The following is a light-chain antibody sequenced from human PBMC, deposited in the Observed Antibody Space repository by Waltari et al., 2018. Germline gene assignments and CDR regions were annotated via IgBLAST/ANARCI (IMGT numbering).Light chain of an antibody. J-gene: IGLJ2*01. CDR3: HSRDLSGDVV. Sequence: SSELTQDPAVSVALGQTVRITCQGDILRTYYGSWCRQKPGQAPELVIYAKNNRPPGIPGRFSASSSGNTASLTITGAQAEDEGDYYCHSRDLSGDVVFGGGTNVTVL. CDR2: AKN. CDR1: ILRTYY. V-gene: IGLV3-19*01.